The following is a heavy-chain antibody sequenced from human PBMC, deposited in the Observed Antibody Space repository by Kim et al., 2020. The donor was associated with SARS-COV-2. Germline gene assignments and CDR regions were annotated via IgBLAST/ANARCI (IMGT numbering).Heavy chain of an antibody. CDR1: GGSVSSSDYY. J-gene: IGHJ3*01. V-gene: IGHV4-39*01. Sequence: SETLSLTCTVSGGSVSSSDYYWAWIRQPPGKGLVWIGSIYYGGSTFYNPSLQSRVTISVDTSKNQFSLMLSSVTASDTAVYYCAGGYFHSGSYQVPYAFDFWGQGAMVTVSS. CDR2: IYYGGST. D-gene: IGHD3-10*01. CDR3: AGGYFHSGSYQVPYAFDF.